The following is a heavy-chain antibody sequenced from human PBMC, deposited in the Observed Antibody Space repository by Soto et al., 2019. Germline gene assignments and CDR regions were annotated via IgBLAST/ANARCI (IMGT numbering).Heavy chain of an antibody. Sequence: QVQLQKSGPGLLKPSETLSLTCTVSGGSISSYFYIWVRQPPGKGLEWIGSVYYTGTTDYNPSLKSRVTISVDTSKTQFSLNLRSVTAADTAVYYCARDLAAVPRAFDYWGRGTLVTVSS. CDR2: VYYTGTT. J-gene: IGHJ4*02. D-gene: IGHD6-13*01. CDR3: ARDLAAVPRAFDY. V-gene: IGHV4-59*01. CDR1: GGSISSYF.